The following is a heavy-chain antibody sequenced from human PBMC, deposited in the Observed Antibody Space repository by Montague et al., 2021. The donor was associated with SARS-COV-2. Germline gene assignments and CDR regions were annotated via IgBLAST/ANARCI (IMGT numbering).Heavy chain of an antibody. D-gene: IGHD2-2*01. CDR1: DGSISRPNW. CDR3: ARHPLGYCSSTSCYVG. Sequence: SETLSLTCAGSDGSISRPNWWNWVRQPPGKGLEWIGSIDYSGSTYYNPSLKSRVTISVDTSKNQFSLKLSSVTAADTAVYYCARHPLGYCSSTSCYVGWGQGTLVTVSS. V-gene: IGHV4-39*01. CDR2: IDYSGST. J-gene: IGHJ4*02.